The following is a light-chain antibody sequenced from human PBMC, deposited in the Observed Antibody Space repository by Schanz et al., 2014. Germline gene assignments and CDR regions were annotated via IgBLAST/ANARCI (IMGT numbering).Light chain of an antibody. CDR1: SSDVGAYNY. CDR3: SSYAGNNKLL. J-gene: IGLJ2*01. Sequence: QSALTQPPSASGSPGQSVTISCTGTSSDVGAYNYVSWYQQHPGKAPKLMIYDVSNRPSGVSNRFSGSKSGNTASLTISGLQAEDEADYYCSSYAGNNKLLFGGGTKLTVL. CDR2: DVS. V-gene: IGLV2-8*01.